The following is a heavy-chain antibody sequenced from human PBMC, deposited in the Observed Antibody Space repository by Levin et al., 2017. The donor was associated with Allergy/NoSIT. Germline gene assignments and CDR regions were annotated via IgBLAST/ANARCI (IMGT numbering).Heavy chain of an antibody. CDR2: IRSKANSYAT. J-gene: IGHJ4*02. CDR3: NIYYYDSSGYDLIDY. D-gene: IGHD3-22*01. V-gene: IGHV3-73*01. CDR1: GFTFSGSA. Sequence: AGGSLRLSCAASGFTFSGSAMHWVRQASGKGLEWVGRIRSKANSYATAYAASVKGRFTISRDDSKNTAYLQMNSLKTEDTAVYYCNIYYYDSSGYDLIDYWGQGTLVTVSS.